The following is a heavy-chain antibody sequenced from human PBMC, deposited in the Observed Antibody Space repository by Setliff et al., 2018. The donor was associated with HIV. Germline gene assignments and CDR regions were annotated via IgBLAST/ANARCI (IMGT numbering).Heavy chain of an antibody. J-gene: IGHJ4*02. CDR1: GYTFTNYD. CDR3: ATARPGARFDV. V-gene: IGHV1-18*01. D-gene: IGHD6-6*01. Sequence: GASVKVSCKASGYTFTNYDINWLRQAPGQGLEWLGWITAYNVDAPNAQKSQGRVTMTIDIPTTTAYMEMRSLRFDDTAVYYCATARPGARFDVWGQGTLVTVSS. CDR2: ITAYNVDA.